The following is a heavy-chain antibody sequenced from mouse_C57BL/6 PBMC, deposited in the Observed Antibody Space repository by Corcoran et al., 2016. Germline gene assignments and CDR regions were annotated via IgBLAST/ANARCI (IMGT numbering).Heavy chain of an antibody. D-gene: IGHD1-1*01. V-gene: IGHV1-76*01. CDR2: IYPGSGNT. J-gene: IGHJ3*01. CDR3: ARRENGSSTWFAY. CDR1: GYTFTDYY. Sequence: QVQLKQSGAELVRPGASVKLSCKASGYTFTDYYINWVKQRPGQGLEWIARIYPGSGNTYYNEKFKGKATLTAEKSSSTAYMQLSSLTSEDSAVYFCARRENGSSTWFAYWGQGTLVTVSA.